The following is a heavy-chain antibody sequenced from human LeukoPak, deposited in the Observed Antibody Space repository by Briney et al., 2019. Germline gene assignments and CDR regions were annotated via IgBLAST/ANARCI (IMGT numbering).Heavy chain of an antibody. CDR1: GFTFSSYW. Sequence: GGSLRLSCAASGFTFSSYWMTWVRQAPGKGLEWWANIKEDGSQKFYLDSVKGRFTISRDNAKDSLFLQMNSLRAEDTAVYYCARHYDGTGYSLDYWGQGTLVTVSS. V-gene: IGHV3-7*01. CDR3: ARHYDGTGYSLDY. D-gene: IGHD3-22*01. CDR2: IKEDGSQK. J-gene: IGHJ4*02.